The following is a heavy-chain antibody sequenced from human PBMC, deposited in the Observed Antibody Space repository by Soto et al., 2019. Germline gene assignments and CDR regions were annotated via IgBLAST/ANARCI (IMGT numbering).Heavy chain of an antibody. CDR3: AKDRGWLAERYYYGMDV. V-gene: IGHV3-30*18. D-gene: IGHD6-19*01. Sequence: QVQLVESGGGVVQPGRSLRLSCAASGFNFSSYGMHWVRQAPGKGLEWVAVISYDGSNKYYADSVKGRFTISRDNSKNTLYLQMSSLRAEDTAVYYCAKDRGWLAERYYYGMDVWGQGTTVTVSS. J-gene: IGHJ6*02. CDR1: GFNFSSYG. CDR2: ISYDGSNK.